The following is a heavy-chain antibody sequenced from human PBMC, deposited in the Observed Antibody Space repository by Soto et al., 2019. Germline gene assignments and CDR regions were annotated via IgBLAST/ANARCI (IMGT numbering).Heavy chain of an antibody. J-gene: IGHJ4*02. Sequence: EVQLVESGGGLVQPGGSLRLSCAASGFTFSSYSMNWVRQAPGKGLEWVSYISSSSSTIYYADSVKGRFTISRDNAKNSLYLQMNSLRAEDTAVYYCARDRWCGDGEHENDYWGQGTLVTVSS. CDR3: ARDRWCGDGEHENDY. CDR1: GFTFSSYS. D-gene: IGHD3-10*01. V-gene: IGHV3-48*01. CDR2: ISSSSSTI.